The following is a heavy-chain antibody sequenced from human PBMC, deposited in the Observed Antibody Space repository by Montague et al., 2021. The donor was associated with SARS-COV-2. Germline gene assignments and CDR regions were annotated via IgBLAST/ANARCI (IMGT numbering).Heavy chain of an antibody. V-gene: IGHV6-1*01. CDR3: ARDGDYGGTWYSFLQN. CDR1: GDSVASDNAA. Sequence: CAISGDSVASDNAAWKWIRQSPARGLEWLGRTFYRSQWHNDYAASVRSRISIIGDISKNQFSLHLNSVTPDDTAIYYCARDGDYGGTWYSFLQNWGQGTLVIVSS. J-gene: IGHJ1*01. CDR2: TFYRSQWHN. D-gene: IGHD4-17*01.